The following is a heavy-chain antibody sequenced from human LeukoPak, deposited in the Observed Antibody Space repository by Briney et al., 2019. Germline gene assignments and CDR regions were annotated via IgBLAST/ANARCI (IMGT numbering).Heavy chain of an antibody. Sequence: PGGSLRLSCAASGFSFSHYALHWVRQAPGKGLEWLTFISYDGNVKYYADSVKGRFTVSRDDSKNTLYLQMNSLRAEDTAVYYCAKVRRSGWSLGDFDYWGQGTLVTVSS. CDR2: ISYDGNVK. CDR3: AKVRRSGWSLGDFDY. CDR1: GFSFSHYA. V-gene: IGHV3-30-3*01. D-gene: IGHD6-19*01. J-gene: IGHJ4*02.